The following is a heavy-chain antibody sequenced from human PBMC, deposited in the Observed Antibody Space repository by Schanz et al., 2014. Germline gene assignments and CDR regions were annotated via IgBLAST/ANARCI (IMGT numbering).Heavy chain of an antibody. CDR3: ARGRTLDY. CDR1: GGTFSSYS. J-gene: IGHJ4*02. Sequence: QVQLVHSGAEVKKPGSSVKVSCKASGGTFSSYSISWVRQAPGQGLEWMGRIIPILGIASYAQKFQGRVTNTADKSTSTAYMDLSSLRPESAAVYYYARGRTLDYWGQGTLVNVSS. CDR2: IIPILGIA. V-gene: IGHV1-69*04.